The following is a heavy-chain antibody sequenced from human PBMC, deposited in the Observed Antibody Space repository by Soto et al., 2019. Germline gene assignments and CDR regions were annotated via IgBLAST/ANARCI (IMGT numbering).Heavy chain of an antibody. CDR2: ISYDGSNK. J-gene: IGHJ4*02. CDR1: GFTFSSYA. D-gene: IGHD2-21*02. Sequence: LRLSCAASGFTFSSYAMHWVRQAPGKGLEWVAVISYDGSNKYYADSVKGRFTISRDNSKNTLYLQMNSLRAEDTAVYYCARDYHIVVVTAIHSYWGQGTLVTVSS. V-gene: IGHV3-30-3*01. CDR3: ARDYHIVVVTAIHSY.